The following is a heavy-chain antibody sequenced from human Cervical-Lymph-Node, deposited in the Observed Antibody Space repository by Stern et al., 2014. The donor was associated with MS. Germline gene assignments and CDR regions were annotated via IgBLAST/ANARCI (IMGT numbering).Heavy chain of an antibody. V-gene: IGHV1-2*04. J-gene: IGHJ6*02. CDR2: NNPNSGGT. D-gene: IGHD4-17*01. Sequence: QMQLVQSGAEVKKPGASVKVSCKASGYTFTGYYMHWVRQAPGQGLEWMGWNNPNSGGTNYAQKFQGWVTMTRDTSISTAYMELSRLRSDDTAVYYCARDYGDYAYYYYGMDVWGQGTTVTVSS. CDR1: GYTFTGYY. CDR3: ARDYGDYAYYYYGMDV.